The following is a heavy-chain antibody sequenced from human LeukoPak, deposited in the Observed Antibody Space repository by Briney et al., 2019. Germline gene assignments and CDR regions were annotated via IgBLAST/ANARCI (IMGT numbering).Heavy chain of an antibody. CDR3: AREHVAGDYSVHMRGYFDY. D-gene: IGHD4-17*01. V-gene: IGHV4-59*01. Sequence: SSETLSLTCTASGGSISRYYYWSWLRQPPGKALKWIGYIHNSGSTSYNPSLQSRVAISVDTSKNQFSLKLRLNSVTAADTAVYYCAREHVAGDYSVHMRGYFDYWGQGTLVTVSS. CDR1: GGSISRYYY. J-gene: IGHJ4*02. CDR2: IHNSGST.